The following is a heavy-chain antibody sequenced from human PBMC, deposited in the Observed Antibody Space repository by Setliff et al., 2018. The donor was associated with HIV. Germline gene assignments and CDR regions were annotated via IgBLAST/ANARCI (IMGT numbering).Heavy chain of an antibody. Sequence: GGSLRLSCTASGFTFSDYYMSWVRQAPGKGLECVSIFYSGGSTYYSDSVKGRFTISRDKSKNSLYLQMNSLRAEDTAVYYCARERWLRSHYYYYMDVWGKGTTVTVSS. D-gene: IGHD5-12*01. CDR3: ARERWLRSHYYYYMDV. V-gene: IGHV3-53*01. J-gene: IGHJ6*03. CDR2: FYSGGST. CDR1: GFTFSDYY.